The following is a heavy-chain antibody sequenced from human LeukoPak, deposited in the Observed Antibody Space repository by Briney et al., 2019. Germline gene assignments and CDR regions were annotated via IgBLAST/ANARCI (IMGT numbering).Heavy chain of an antibody. CDR1: GYSITSPNY. CDR3: ARVSSSDAFDI. CDR2: IYHSGST. D-gene: IGHD6-6*01. Sequence: SETLSLTCTVSGYSITSPNYWGWIRQPPEKGLEWIGSIYHSGSTYYNSSLKSRVTISVDTSKNQFSLKLSSVTAADTAVYYCARVSSSDAFDIWGQGTMVTVSS. J-gene: IGHJ3*02. V-gene: IGHV4-38-2*02.